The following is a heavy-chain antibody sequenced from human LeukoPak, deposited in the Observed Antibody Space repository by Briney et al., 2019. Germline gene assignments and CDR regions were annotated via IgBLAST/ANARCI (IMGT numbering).Heavy chain of an antibody. J-gene: IGHJ4*02. D-gene: IGHD2-2*02. CDR2: ISAYNGNT. CDR3: ARDGGYCSSTSCYTGSDY. CDR1: GYTFTTYG. Sequence: ASVKVSCKAPGYTFTTYGISWVRQAPGQGLEWMGWISAYNGNTNYAQKLQGRVTMTTDTSTSTAYMELRSLRSDDTAVYYCARDGGYCSSTSCYTGSDYWGQGTLVTVSS. V-gene: IGHV1-18*01.